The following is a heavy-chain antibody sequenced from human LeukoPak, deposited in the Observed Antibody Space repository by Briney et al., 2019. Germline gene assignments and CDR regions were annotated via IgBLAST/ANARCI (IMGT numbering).Heavy chain of an antibody. V-gene: IGHV4-39*07. CDR2: IYYSGST. Sequence: SETLSLTCTVSGGSISSSSYYWGWIRQPPGKGLEWIGSIYYSGSTYYNPSLKSRVTISVDTSKNQFSLKLSSVTAADTAVYYCASAYCSSTSCYRSISADCWGQGTLVTVSS. J-gene: IGHJ4*02. D-gene: IGHD2-2*02. CDR3: ASAYCSSTSCYRSISADC. CDR1: GGSISSSSYY.